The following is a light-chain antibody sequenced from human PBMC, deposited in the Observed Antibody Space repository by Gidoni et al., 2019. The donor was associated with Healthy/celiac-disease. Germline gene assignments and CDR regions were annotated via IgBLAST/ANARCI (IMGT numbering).Light chain of an antibody. CDR2: GNS. J-gene: IGLJ3*02. V-gene: IGLV1-40*01. CDR1: SSNIGAGYD. CDR3: QSYDSSLSGWV. Sequence: QSVLTQPPSVSEPPGQRVTISCTGSSSNIGAGYDVHWYQQLPGTAPKLLIYGNSNRPSGVPDRFSGSKSGTAASLAITGLQAEDEADYYCQSYDSSLSGWVFGGGTKLTVL.